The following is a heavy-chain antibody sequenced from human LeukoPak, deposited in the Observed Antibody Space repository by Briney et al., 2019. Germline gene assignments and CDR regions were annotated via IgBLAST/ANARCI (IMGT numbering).Heavy chain of an antibody. J-gene: IGHJ4*02. CDR1: GFTFSSYI. D-gene: IGHD4-17*01. CDR3: AGGMTTVTTSLGY. Sequence: GGSLRLSCAASGFTFSSYIMNWVRQAPGKGLEWVSSISSSSHYIYYTDAVKGRFTISRDNAKTSLYLQMNSLRAEDTAVSYCAGGMTTVTTSLGYWGQGTLVTVSS. V-gene: IGHV3-21*01. CDR2: ISSSSHYI.